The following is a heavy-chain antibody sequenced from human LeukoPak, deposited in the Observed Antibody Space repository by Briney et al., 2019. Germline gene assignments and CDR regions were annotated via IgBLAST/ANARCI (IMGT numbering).Heavy chain of an antibody. D-gene: IGHD6-6*01. V-gene: IGHV1-69*05. CDR1: GGTFSSYA. CDR2: IIPMFGTA. Sequence: ASVKVSCKASGGTFSSYAISWVRQAPGQGLEWMGGIIPMFGTATYAQKFQGRVTITTDESTSTAYMELSSLMSEDTAVYYCARVDPSSSSQAPDSWGQGTLVTVSS. CDR3: ARVDPSSSSQAPDS. J-gene: IGHJ4*02.